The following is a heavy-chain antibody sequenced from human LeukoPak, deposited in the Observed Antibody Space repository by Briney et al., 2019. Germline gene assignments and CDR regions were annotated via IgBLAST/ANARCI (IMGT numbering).Heavy chain of an antibody. J-gene: IGHJ1*01. CDR3: ARLRFSSGWHFQH. CDR1: GGSINNYY. V-gene: IGHV4-59*08. Sequence: SETLSLTCTVSGGSINNYYWSWIRQPPGKGLEWIGYIYYSGSTDYNPSLKSRVTISVDTSKNQFSLKLSSVTAADAAVYYCARLRFSSGWHFQHWGQGTLVTVSS. CDR2: IYYSGST. D-gene: IGHD6-19*01.